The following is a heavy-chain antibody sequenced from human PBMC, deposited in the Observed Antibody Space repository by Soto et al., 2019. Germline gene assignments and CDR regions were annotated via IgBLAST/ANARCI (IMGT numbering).Heavy chain of an antibody. V-gene: IGHV4-30-4*01. CDR3: ARGLVIRPYYYHGMDV. Sequence: QVQLQESGPGLVNPSQTLSLTCTVSGGSISSGDYLWSWIRQSPGKSLEWIGYISSIGSTYYNPSLKRRVSVSRDTSQNQFSLKLSAVTTTDTAVYYCARGLVIRPYYYHGMDVWGQGNTVTFSS. J-gene: IGHJ6*02. D-gene: IGHD3-9*01. CDR2: ISSIGST. CDR1: GGSISSGDYL.